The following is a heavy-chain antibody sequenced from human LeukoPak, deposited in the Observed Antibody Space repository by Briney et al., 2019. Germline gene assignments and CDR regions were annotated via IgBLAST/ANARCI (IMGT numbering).Heavy chain of an antibody. CDR2: ISGSGDST. D-gene: IGHD6-19*01. V-gene: IGHV3-23*01. J-gene: IGHJ6*02. CDR3: ATDPVIRSGWYPPYYYTMDV. CDR1: GFTFSSYA. Sequence: GGSLRLSCAASGFTFSSYAMSWVRQAPGKGLEWVPAISGSGDSTYYADSVKGRFTISRDNSKNTVYLQMGSLRPEDMAVYYCATDPVIRSGWYPPYYYTMDVWGQGTTVTVSS.